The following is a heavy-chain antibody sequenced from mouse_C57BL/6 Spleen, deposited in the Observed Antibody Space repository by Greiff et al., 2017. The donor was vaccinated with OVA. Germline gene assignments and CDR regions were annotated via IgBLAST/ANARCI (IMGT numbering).Heavy chain of an antibody. Sequence: EVQLQQSGTVLARPGASVKMSCKTSGYTFTSYWMHWVKQRPGQGLEWIGAIYPGNSDTSYNQKFKGKAKLTADTSASTAYMELSSLTNEDAAVYYCTSSTMVTDFDVWGTGTTVTVSS. D-gene: IGHD2-2*01. V-gene: IGHV1-5*01. CDR3: TSSTMVTDFDV. J-gene: IGHJ1*03. CDR2: IYPGNSDT. CDR1: GYTFTSYW.